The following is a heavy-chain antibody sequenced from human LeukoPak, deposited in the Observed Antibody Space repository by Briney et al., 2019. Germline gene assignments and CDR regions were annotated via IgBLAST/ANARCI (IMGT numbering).Heavy chain of an antibody. V-gene: IGHV4-31*03. D-gene: IGHD5-18*01. J-gene: IGHJ5*02. Sequence: PSETLSLTCTVSGGSISSGGYYWSWIRQHPGKGLEWIGYIYYSGSTYYNPSLKSRVTISVETSKNQFSLKLSSVTAADTAVYYCARDTAMVTDNWFDPWGQGTLVTVSS. CDR1: GGSISSGGYY. CDR2: IYYSGST. CDR3: ARDTAMVTDNWFDP.